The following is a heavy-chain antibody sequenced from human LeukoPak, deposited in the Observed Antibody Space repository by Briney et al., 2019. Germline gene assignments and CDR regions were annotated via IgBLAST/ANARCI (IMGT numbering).Heavy chain of an antibody. Sequence: PSETLSLTCTVSGGSISSYYWSWIRQPAGKGLEWIGRIYTSGSTNYNPSLKSRVTISVDTSKNQFSLKLSSVTAADTAVYYCARDRWFGELPTSNYYYYYMDVWGKGTTVTISS. J-gene: IGHJ6*03. CDR1: GGSISSYY. V-gene: IGHV4-4*07. CDR3: ARDRWFGELPTSNYYYYYMDV. D-gene: IGHD3-10*01. CDR2: IYTSGST.